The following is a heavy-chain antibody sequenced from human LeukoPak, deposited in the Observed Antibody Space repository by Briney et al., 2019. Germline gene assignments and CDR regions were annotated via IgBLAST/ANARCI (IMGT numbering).Heavy chain of an antibody. Sequence: SETLSLTCTVSGGSINSYFWSWIRQPAGKGLEWIGHIYTTGSTNYNPSLKSRVTISVDTSKNQFSLKLSSVTAADTAVYYCARLSGTLTSKLELRYFDYWGQGTLVTVSS. CDR1: GGSINSYF. J-gene: IGHJ4*02. V-gene: IGHV4-4*07. D-gene: IGHD1-7*01. CDR3: ARLSGTLTSKLELRYFDY. CDR2: IYTTGST.